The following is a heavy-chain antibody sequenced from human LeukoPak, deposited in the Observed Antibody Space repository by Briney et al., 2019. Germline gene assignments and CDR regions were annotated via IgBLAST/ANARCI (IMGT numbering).Heavy chain of an antibody. V-gene: IGHV3-23*01. CDR2: VSGSGGST. D-gene: IGHD6-19*01. Sequence: GGSLRLSCAASAFTFSSYAMSWVRQAPGKGLEWVSAVSGSGGSTYYADSVKGRFTISRDNSKNTLYLQMNSLRAEDTAEYYCAKTLRECSGREYFALCGRAALVTVSS. J-gene: IGHJ2*01. CDR1: AFTFSSYA. CDR3: AKTLRECSGREYFAL.